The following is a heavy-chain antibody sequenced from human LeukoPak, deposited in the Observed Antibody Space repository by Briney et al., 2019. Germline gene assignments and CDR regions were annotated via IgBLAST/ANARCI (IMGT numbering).Heavy chain of an antibody. J-gene: IGHJ4*02. V-gene: IGHV1-3*01. D-gene: IGHD3-9*01. CDR3: AYYDILTGYYSDY. Sequence: ASVKVSCKASGYTFTSYAMHWVRQAPGQRLEWMGWINAGNGNTKYSQKFQGRVTITADESTSTAYMELSSLRSEDTAVYYCAYYDILTGYYSDYWGQGTLVTVSS. CDR2: INAGNGNT. CDR1: GYTFTSYA.